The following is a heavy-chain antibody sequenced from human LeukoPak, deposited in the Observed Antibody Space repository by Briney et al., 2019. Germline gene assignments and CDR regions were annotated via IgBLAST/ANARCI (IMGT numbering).Heavy chain of an antibody. Sequence: GGSLRLSCAASGSTLRSHWMNWVRQAPGKGLEWVANMKEDGTQTYYLESVRGRFTISRDYAKDSLYLQMDSLSVEDTAVYYCVAKRRIHPNYSDYWGQGTLVTVSS. V-gene: IGHV3-7*01. CDR1: GSTLRSHW. CDR3: VAKRRIHPNYSDY. J-gene: IGHJ4*02. CDR2: MKEDGTQT.